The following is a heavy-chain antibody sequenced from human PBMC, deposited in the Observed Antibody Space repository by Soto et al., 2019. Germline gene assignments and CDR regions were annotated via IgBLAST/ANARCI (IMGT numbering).Heavy chain of an antibody. CDR2: ISAYNGNT. Sequence: ASVKVSCKASGYTFTSYGISCVRQAPGQGLEWMGWISAYNGNTNYAQKLQGRVTMTTDTSTSTAYMELRSLRSDDTAVYYCARVLGYCSSTSCYASRYWFDPWGQGTLVTVSS. D-gene: IGHD2-2*01. CDR3: ARVLGYCSSTSCYASRYWFDP. V-gene: IGHV1-18*01. CDR1: GYTFTSYG. J-gene: IGHJ5*02.